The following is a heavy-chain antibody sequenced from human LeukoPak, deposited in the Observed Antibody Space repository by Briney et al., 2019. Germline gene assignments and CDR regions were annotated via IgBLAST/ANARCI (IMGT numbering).Heavy chain of an antibody. CDR1: GYTFTGYY. Sequence: EASVKVSCKASGYTFTGYYLHWVRQAPGQGLEWMGWINPNSGGTNYAQKFQGRVTMTRDTSISTAYMELSRLKSDDTAVYYCARERGFCNGVGCADAFDIWGQGTMVTVSS. V-gene: IGHV1-2*02. CDR3: ARERGFCNGVGCADAFDI. D-gene: IGHD2-15*01. CDR2: INPNSGGT. J-gene: IGHJ3*02.